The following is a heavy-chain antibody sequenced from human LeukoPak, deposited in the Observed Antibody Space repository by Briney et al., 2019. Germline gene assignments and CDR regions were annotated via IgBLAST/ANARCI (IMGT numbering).Heavy chain of an antibody. CDR2: IYSDNT. CDR3: ARNVRHPSSPVLFRYYYYMDV. V-gene: IGHV3-53*01. J-gene: IGHJ6*03. D-gene: IGHD3-16*01. Sequence: GGSLRLSCTVSGFTVSSNSMSWVRQAPGKGLEWVSFIYSDNTHYSDSVKGRFTISRDNSKNTLYLQMNSLRAEDTAVYYCARNVRHPSSPVLFRYYYYMDVWGKGTTVTISS. CDR1: GFTVSSNS.